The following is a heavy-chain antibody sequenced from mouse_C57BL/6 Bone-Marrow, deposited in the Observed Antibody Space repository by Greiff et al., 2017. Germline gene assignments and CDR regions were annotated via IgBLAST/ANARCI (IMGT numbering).Heavy chain of an antibody. J-gene: IGHJ3*01. Sequence: VQLQQSGAELVRPGASVTLSCKASGYTFTDYEMHWVKQTPVHGLEWIGAIDPETGGTAYNQKFKGKAILTADKSSSTAYMELRSLTSEDSAVYYCTRSEWGSRRAWFAYWGQGTLVTVSA. D-gene: IGHD1-3*01. CDR3: TRSEWGSRRAWFAY. CDR1: GYTFTDYE. CDR2: IDPETGGT. V-gene: IGHV1-15*01.